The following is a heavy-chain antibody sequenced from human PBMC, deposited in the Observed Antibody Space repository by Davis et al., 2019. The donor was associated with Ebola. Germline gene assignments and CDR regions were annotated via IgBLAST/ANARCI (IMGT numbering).Heavy chain of an antibody. CDR1: GGSFSGYY. V-gene: IGHV4-34*01. J-gene: IGHJ5*02. Sequence: MPSETLSLTCALYGGSFSGYYWSWIRQPPGKGLEWIGEINHSGSTNYNPSLKSRVTISVDTSKNQFSLKLSSVTAADTAVYYCARDGAGLYYDFLWGFDPWGQGTLVTVSS. D-gene: IGHD3-3*01. CDR3: ARDGAGLYYDFLWGFDP. CDR2: INHSGST.